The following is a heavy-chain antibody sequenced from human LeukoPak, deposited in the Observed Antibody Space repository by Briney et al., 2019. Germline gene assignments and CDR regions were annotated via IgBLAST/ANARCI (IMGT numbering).Heavy chain of an antibody. V-gene: IGHV3-49*04. CDR2: IRGKTYGGTT. D-gene: IGHD3-22*01. Sequence: PGRSLRLSCTASGFIFGDYAMSWVRQAPGKGLEWVGFIRGKTYGGTTDYAASVKGRFTISRDDSKSIAYLQMNSLKTEDTGVYYCTRDYRYYDGSGYYPDYWGQGTLVTVSS. J-gene: IGHJ4*02. CDR1: GFIFGDYA. CDR3: TRDYRYYDGSGYYPDY.